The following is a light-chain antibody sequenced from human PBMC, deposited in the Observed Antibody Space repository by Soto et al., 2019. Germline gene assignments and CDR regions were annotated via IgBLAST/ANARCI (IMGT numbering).Light chain of an antibody. J-gene: IGKJ5*01. V-gene: IGKV3-11*01. Sequence: EIVLTQSPATLSLSPGERATLSCRASQSVSSSLAWYQQKPGQAPRLLIYDASNRATGIPARFSGSGSGTDFTLTISSLEPEDFAVYYCQQRSNFITFGQGTRLEIK. CDR2: DAS. CDR3: QQRSNFIT. CDR1: QSVSSS.